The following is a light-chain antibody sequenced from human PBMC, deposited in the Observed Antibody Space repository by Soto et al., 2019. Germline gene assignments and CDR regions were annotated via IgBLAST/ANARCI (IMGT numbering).Light chain of an antibody. V-gene: IGKV3-20*01. J-gene: IGKJ5*01. CDR3: QQYGSSPRIT. CDR1: QSVSSSY. Sequence: EIVLTQSPGTLSLSPGERATLSFGASQSVSSSYVAWYQQKPGQAPRLLIYGASRRATGIPDRFSGSGSGTDFTLTISRLEPEDFAVYYCQQYGSSPRITFGQGTRLEIK. CDR2: GAS.